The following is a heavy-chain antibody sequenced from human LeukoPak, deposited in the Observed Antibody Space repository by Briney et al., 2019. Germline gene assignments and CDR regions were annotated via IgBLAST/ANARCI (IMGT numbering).Heavy chain of an antibody. CDR1: GGSISSSNW. V-gene: IGHV4-4*02. J-gene: IGHJ6*02. CDR2: IYHSGST. CDR3: ARDIVESITMVRGVKHADYYYYGMDV. Sequence: SETLSLTCAVSGGSISSSNWWSWVRQPPGKGLEWIGEIYHSGSTNYNPSLKSRVTISVDKSKNQFSLKLSSVTAADTAVYYCARDIVESITMVRGVKHADYYYYGMDVWGQGTTVTVSS. D-gene: IGHD3-10*01.